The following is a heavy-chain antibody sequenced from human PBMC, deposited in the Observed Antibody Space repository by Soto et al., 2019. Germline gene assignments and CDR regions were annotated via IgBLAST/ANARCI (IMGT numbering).Heavy chain of an antibody. CDR3: ARGYHHGWHFDH. J-gene: IGHJ5*02. D-gene: IGHD6-19*01. V-gene: IGHV3-48*03. Sequence: EVLLVESGGGLVQPGGSLRLSCEVSGLTFSSEEMNWVRQAPGKGLEWVAYIQNSGSPIYYADSVKGRFTISRDNAKNSLYLQMSSLTAEDTAVYYCARGYHHGWHFDHWGQGALVTVSS. CDR2: IQNSGSPI. CDR1: GLTFSSEE.